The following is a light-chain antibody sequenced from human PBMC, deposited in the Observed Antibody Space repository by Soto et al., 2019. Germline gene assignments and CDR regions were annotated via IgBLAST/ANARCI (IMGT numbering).Light chain of an antibody. Sequence: IVLTQSPGTLSLSPGERATLFCRASQSVTSSSLAWYQQQPGQAPRLLIYGASNRATGVPDRFCGSGSGTDVTITISRLEPDDFAVYYCHRYGGSPRHFVGQGTRLEIK. CDR1: QSVTSSS. J-gene: IGKJ2*01. CDR3: HRYGGSPRHF. V-gene: IGKV3-20*01. CDR2: GAS.